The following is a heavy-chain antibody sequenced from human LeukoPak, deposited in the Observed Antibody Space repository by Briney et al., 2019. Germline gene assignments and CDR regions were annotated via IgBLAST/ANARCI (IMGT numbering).Heavy chain of an antibody. Sequence: PGGSLRLSCAASGFTFSSYAMHWVRQAPGKGLEWVAVISYDGSNKYYADSVKGRFTISRDNSKNTLYLQMNSLRAEDTAVHYCARYCGGDCYGMDVWGQGTTVTVSS. CDR1: GFTFSSYA. D-gene: IGHD2-21*01. CDR3: ARYCGGDCYGMDV. V-gene: IGHV3-30-3*01. J-gene: IGHJ6*02. CDR2: ISYDGSNK.